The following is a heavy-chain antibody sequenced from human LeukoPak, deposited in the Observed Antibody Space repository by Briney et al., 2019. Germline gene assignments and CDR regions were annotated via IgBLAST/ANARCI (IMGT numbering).Heavy chain of an antibody. Sequence: GGSLRLSCAASGFTFSSYWMSWVRQAPGKGLEWVANIKLDGSEKNYVDSVKGRFTISRDNPKNSLYLQMNSLRVEDTAVYYCAKTYYYDSRFDYWGQGTLVTVSS. J-gene: IGHJ4*02. CDR2: IKLDGSEK. V-gene: IGHV3-7*01. D-gene: IGHD3-22*01. CDR1: GFTFSSYW. CDR3: AKTYYYDSRFDY.